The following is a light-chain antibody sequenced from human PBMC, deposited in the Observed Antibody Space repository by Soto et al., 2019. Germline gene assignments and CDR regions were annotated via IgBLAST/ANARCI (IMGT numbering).Light chain of an antibody. CDR3: QQYGSSPPYT. V-gene: IGKV3-20*01. CDR1: QSVSNNY. J-gene: IGKJ2*01. Sequence: EVVLTQSPGTLSLSPGERASLSCRASQSVSNNYLAWYQQKPGQSPTLLIFGSTDRATGIPDRFSGSGSGTDFTLTISRLEPEDFAVSYCQQYGSSPPYTFGQGTKLEIK. CDR2: GST.